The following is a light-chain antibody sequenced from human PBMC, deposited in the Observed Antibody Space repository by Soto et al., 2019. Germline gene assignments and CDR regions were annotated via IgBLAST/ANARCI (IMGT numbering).Light chain of an antibody. V-gene: IGKV3-15*01. CDR3: QQYNNWPPRYT. CDR2: DSS. Sequence: DIVLTQSPATLSVSPGESATLSCRASQSVSRALACYQHVPGQAPRLLIYDSSTRATGVPARFSGSGSGTRFTLTISSLQSEDFAVYYCQQYNNWPPRYTFGQGTKLQI. J-gene: IGKJ2*01. CDR1: QSVSRA.